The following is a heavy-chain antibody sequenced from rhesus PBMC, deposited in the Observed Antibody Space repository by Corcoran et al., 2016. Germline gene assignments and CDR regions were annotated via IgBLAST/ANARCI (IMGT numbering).Heavy chain of an antibody. CDR3: ARDRNYYGGYFDY. CDR1: GDSISDYYY. J-gene: IGHJ4*01. Sequence: QVQLQESGPGLVKPSETLSLTCAVSGDSISDYYYWNWIRQPPGKGLEWIGNIYGNIASTTYNPSLKSLVTISKDTSKNQFFLQLSSMTAADTAVYYCARDRNYYGGYFDYWGQGVLVTVSS. D-gene: IGHD3-28*01. CDR2: IYGNIAST. V-gene: IGHV4S9*01.